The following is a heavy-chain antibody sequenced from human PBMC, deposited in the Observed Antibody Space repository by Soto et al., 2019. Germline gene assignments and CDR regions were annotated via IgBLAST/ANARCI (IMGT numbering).Heavy chain of an antibody. D-gene: IGHD4-4*01. V-gene: IGHV4-4*02. Sequence: QVQLQESGPGLLNPSGTLSLTCAVSGDSISSSNWWSWVRQPPGKGLEWIGEIYHRGSTNYNPSLKSCVTMSVDKSNNNFALKLTSVTAADTAIYYCARGLYTFATFDYWGQGTLVSVSS. J-gene: IGHJ4*02. CDR1: GDSISSSNW. CDR3: ARGLYTFATFDY. CDR2: IYHRGST.